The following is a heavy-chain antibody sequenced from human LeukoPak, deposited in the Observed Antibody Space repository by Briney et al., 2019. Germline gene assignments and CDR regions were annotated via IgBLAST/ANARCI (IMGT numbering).Heavy chain of an antibody. CDR3: ARDHYYGSGSYYYREYYYYGMDV. J-gene: IGHJ6*02. Sequence: GSLRPSCAASGFTFSSYWMSWVRQAPGKGLEWVANIKQDGSEKYYVDSVKGRFTISRDNAKNSLYLQMNSLRAEDTAVYYCARDHYYGSGSYYYREYYYYGMDVWGQGTTVTVSS. CDR2: IKQDGSEK. CDR1: GFTFSSYW. D-gene: IGHD3-10*01. V-gene: IGHV3-7*01.